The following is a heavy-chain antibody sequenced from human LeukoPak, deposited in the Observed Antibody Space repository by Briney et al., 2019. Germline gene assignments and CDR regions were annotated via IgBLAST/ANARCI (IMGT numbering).Heavy chain of an antibody. CDR3: ANTRILGAMILGEF. J-gene: IGHJ4*02. Sequence: GGSLRLSCAASGLTFSSHGLSWVRRAPGMGLEWVSSISTSGGSTYYADSVKGRFTISRDNTKNTLYLHMNSLRAEDTALYYCANTRILGAMILGEFWGQGTLVTVSS. V-gene: IGHV3-23*01. D-gene: IGHD1-26*01. CDR1: GLTFSSHG. CDR2: ISTSGGST.